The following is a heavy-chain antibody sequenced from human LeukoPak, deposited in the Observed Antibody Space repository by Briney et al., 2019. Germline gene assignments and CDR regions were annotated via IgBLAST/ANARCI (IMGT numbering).Heavy chain of an antibody. V-gene: IGHV3-23*01. CDR2: ISGSGGST. J-gene: IGHJ4*02. CDR1: GFTFSSYA. Sequence: GGSLRLSCAGSGFTFSSYAMSWVRQAPGKGLEGVSAISGSGGSTYYADFGKGRFTISRDNSKNTIYLQMNSLRAEDTAIYYCAKESPPGDFDYWGQGTLVTVSS. D-gene: IGHD7-27*01. CDR3: AKESPPGDFDY.